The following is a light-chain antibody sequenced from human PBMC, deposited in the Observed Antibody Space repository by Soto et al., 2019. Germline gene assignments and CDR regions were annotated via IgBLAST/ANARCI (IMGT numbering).Light chain of an antibody. Sequence: SALTQPASVSGSPGQSITISCTGTSSDVGGYNYVSWYQQHPGKAPKVMIYDVSNRPSGVSNRFSGSKSGNTASLTISGLQAEDEADYYCSSYTTGNTRQIVFGTGTKLTVL. CDR3: SSYTTGNTRQIV. V-gene: IGLV2-14*01. CDR2: DVS. CDR1: SSDVGGYNY. J-gene: IGLJ1*01.